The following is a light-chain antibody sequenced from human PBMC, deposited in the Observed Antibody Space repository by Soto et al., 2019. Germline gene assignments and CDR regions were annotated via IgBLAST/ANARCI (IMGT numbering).Light chain of an antibody. Sequence: EIVMTQSPATLSVSPGERATLSCRASQSISSNLAWYQQKPGQAPRLLIYGASTRATGIPARFSGSGSGTEFTLTISSLQSDDLAVYYCQQYNNWTPYTFGQGTKLQIK. CDR1: QSISSN. CDR2: GAS. CDR3: QQYNNWTPYT. J-gene: IGKJ2*01. V-gene: IGKV3-15*01.